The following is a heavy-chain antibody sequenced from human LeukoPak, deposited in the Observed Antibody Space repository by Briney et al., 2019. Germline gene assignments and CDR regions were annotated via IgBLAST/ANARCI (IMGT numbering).Heavy chain of an antibody. CDR3: ARDSEQWLVLLGALDI. V-gene: IGHV1-18*01. D-gene: IGHD6-19*01. CDR1: GYTFTNYG. Sequence: AASVKVSCKASGYTFTNYGINWVRQAPGQGLEWMGWISAHNGNTNYAQRLQGRVTLTTDTSTSTAYMELRSLRSDDTAVYYCARDSEQWLVLLGALDIWGQGTMVTVSS. CDR2: ISAHNGNT. J-gene: IGHJ3*02.